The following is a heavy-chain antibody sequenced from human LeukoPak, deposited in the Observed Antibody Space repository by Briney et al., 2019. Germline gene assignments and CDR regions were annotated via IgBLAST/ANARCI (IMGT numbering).Heavy chain of an antibody. CDR2: IWYDGSNK. D-gene: IGHD4-17*01. CDR3: ARDGVGYGDYAFDY. V-gene: IGHV3-33*01. CDR1: GFTFSSYG. Sequence: GGSLRLSCAASGFTFSSYGVHWVRQAPGKGLEWVAVIWYDGSNKYYADSVKGRFTISRDNSKNTLYLQMNSLRAEDTAVYYCARDGVGYGDYAFDYWGQGTLVTVSS. J-gene: IGHJ4*02.